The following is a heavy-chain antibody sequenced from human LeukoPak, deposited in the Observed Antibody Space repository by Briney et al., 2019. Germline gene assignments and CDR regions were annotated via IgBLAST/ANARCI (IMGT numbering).Heavy chain of an antibody. Sequence: SETLSLTCTVSGGSISSYYWSWIRQPPGKGLEWIGYIYTSGSTNYNPSLKSRVTISVDTSKNQFSLKLSSVTAADTAVYYCARHKRKVVLTRGYYYMDVWGKGTTVTVSS. CDR2: IYTSGST. V-gene: IGHV4-4*09. D-gene: IGHD2-8*01. CDR3: ARHKRKVVLTRGYYYMDV. CDR1: GGSISSYY. J-gene: IGHJ6*03.